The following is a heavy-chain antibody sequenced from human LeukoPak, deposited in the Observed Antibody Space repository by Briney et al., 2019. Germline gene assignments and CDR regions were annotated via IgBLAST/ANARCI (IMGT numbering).Heavy chain of an antibody. CDR2: ISSKSSSI. J-gene: IGHJ4*02. CDR1: GFTFSGYE. V-gene: IGHV3-48*03. Sequence: PGGSLRLSCAASGFTFSGYEMNWVRQAPGKGLEWVSYISSKSSSIFYADSVKGRFTISRDNAKNSLYLQMNILRAEDTAVYYCARGPYGYWGQGTLVTVSS. D-gene: IGHD2-21*01. CDR3: ARGPYGY.